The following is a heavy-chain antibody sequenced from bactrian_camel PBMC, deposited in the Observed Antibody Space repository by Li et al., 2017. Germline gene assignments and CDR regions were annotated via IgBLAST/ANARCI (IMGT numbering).Heavy chain of an antibody. CDR3: AAKRSQTSLYCNTGRMVGSYAY. J-gene: IGHJ4*01. Sequence: HVQLVESGGGSVQAGGSLRLSCRASGDSVSCYCMGWFRQGPGKEREVVASIYTGDGERMYTDSVKGRFTISRDNAKNVMSLEMNGLKPEDTAMYYCAAKRSQTSLYCNTGRMVGSYAYWGQGTQVTVS. CDR1: GDSVSCYC. V-gene: IGHV3S63*01. D-gene: IGHD1*01. CDR2: IYTGDGER.